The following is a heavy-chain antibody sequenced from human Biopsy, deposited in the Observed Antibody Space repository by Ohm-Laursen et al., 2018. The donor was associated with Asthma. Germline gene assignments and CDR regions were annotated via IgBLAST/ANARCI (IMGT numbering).Heavy chain of an antibody. CDR3: ARVLPTEEGDTWFDP. CDR1: GGTFSNYV. J-gene: IGHJ5*02. V-gene: IGHV1-69*13. Sequence: GASVKVSCKASGGTFSNYVFSWVRQAPGQGLEWMGGIIPMFGTTKYTQKFQARVSITADEATSTVYMELSSLRSEDTAVYYCARVLPTEEGDTWFDPWGQGTLVTVSS. CDR2: IIPMFGTT.